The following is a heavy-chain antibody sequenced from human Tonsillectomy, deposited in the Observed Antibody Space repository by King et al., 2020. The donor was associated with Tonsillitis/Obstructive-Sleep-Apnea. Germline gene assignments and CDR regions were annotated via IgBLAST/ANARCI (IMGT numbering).Heavy chain of an antibody. J-gene: IGHJ5*02. CDR3: ARGSRDTLTNWFDP. CDR1: GGSFSGYY. V-gene: IGHV4-34*01. CDR2: INHSGST. D-gene: IGHD5-18*01. Sequence: VQLQQWGAGLLKPSETLSLTCAVYGGSFSGYYWSWIRQPPGKGLEWIGEINHSGSTNYKPSLKSRVTISLDTSKNQFSLKLSTVTAADTALYYLARGSRDTLTNWFDPWGQGTLVTVSS.